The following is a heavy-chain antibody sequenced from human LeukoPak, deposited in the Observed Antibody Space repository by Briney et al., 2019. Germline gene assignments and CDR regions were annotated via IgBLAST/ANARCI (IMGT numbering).Heavy chain of an antibody. J-gene: IGHJ3*01. CDR3: ARDPGYGAGSYSGPDSFDL. Sequence: GKSLRLSCAASGFTLSGYEMNWVRQAPGKGLEWVSYISSSGSIVYYADSVHGRFTISRDNAKDSLYLQMDSLRVDDTAVYYCARDPGYGAGSYSGPDSFDLWGLGTMVTVS. D-gene: IGHD3-10*01. CDR2: ISSSGSIV. CDR1: GFTLSGYE. V-gene: IGHV3-48*03.